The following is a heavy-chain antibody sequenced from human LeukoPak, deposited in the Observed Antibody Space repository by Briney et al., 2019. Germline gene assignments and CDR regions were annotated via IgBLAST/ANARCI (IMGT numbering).Heavy chain of an antibody. J-gene: IGHJ4*02. CDR1: XXTFTXXY. Sequence: VSCKXXXXTFTXXYMHXVRQAPGQGLEWMGWINPNSGGTNYAQKFQGRVTMTTDTSTSTAYMELRSLRSDDTAVYYCARDRGAFDYWGQGTLVTVSS. CDR3: ARDRGAFDY. V-gene: IGHV1-2*02. CDR2: INPNSGGT.